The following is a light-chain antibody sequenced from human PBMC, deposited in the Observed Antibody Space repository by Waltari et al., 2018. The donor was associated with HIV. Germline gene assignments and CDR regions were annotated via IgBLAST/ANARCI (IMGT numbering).Light chain of an antibody. CDR1: QSVRSY. CDR2: GAS. Sequence: DIQMTQSPSSLSASVGDTVTITCRASQSVRSYLNWYQQKSGRAPQLLISGASTLQGGVSSRFKGRGSGTDFALTINNLQPDDFATYCCLQAYGVPLTFGQGTRLEI. V-gene: IGKV1-39*01. J-gene: IGKJ5*01. CDR3: LQAYGVPLT.